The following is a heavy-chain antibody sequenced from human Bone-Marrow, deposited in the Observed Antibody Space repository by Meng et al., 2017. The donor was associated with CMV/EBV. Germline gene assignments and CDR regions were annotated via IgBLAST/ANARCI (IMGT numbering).Heavy chain of an antibody. CDR3: ARDRSAVVNYYYYGMDV. V-gene: IGHV1-8*03. Sequence: ASVKVSCKASGYTFTSYDINWVRQATGQGLEWMGWMNPNSGNTGYAQKFQGRVTITRNTSISTAYMELSRLRSDDTAVYYCARDRSAVVNYYYYGMDVWGQGTTVTVSS. D-gene: IGHD6-13*01. J-gene: IGHJ6*02. CDR1: GYTFTSYD. CDR2: MNPNSGNT.